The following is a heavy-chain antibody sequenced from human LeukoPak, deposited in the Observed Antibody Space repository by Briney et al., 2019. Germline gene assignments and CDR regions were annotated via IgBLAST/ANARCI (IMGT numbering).Heavy chain of an antibody. CDR1: GFTFSSYS. J-gene: IGHJ4*02. CDR2: ISSSSSYI. D-gene: IGHD3-10*02. V-gene: IGHV3-21*01. CDR3: ARLGRFVRVDYFDY. Sequence: PGGSLRLSCAASGFTFSSYSMNWVRQAPGKGLEWVSSISSSSSYIYYADSVKGRFTISRDNAKNSLYLQMNSLRVEDTAVYYCARLGRFVRVDYFDYWGQGALVTVSS.